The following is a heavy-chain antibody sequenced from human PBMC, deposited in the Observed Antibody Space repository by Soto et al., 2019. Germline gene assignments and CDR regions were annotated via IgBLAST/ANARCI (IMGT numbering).Heavy chain of an antibody. Sequence: SVKVTCKDSGYTFTGYYMHWVRQAPGQGLEWMGWINPNSGGTNYAQKFQGWVTMTRDTSISTAYMELSRLRSDDTAVYYCARGPGYCSSTSCFGYWFDPWGQGALVTVSS. CDR3: ARGPGYCSSTSCFGYWFDP. D-gene: IGHD2-2*01. J-gene: IGHJ5*02. CDR1: GYTFTGYY. CDR2: INPNSGGT. V-gene: IGHV1-2*04.